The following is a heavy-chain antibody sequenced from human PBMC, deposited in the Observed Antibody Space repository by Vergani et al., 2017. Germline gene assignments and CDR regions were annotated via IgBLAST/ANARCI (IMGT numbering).Heavy chain of an antibody. J-gene: IGHJ4*02. D-gene: IGHD3-9*01. CDR3: ARDFTTPLRYFGPYYFDY. V-gene: IGHV3-23*01. CDR1: GFSFPGYA. Sequence: EVQLLESGGGLVQPGGSLRLSCEASGFSFPGYAMSWVRQAPGKGLEWVSSVSGSSATPYYADSVKGRFIISRDNSKNSLYLQMNSLRAEDTAVYYCARDFTTPLRYFGPYYFDYWGQGTLVTVSS. CDR2: VSGSSATP.